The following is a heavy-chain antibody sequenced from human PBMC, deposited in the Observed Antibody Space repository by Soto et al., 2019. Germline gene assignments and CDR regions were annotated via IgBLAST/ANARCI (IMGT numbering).Heavy chain of an antibody. CDR3: ARTAVATHWYFDL. J-gene: IGHJ2*01. V-gene: IGHV4-39*01. Sequence: LQLQESGPGLVKPSETLSLTCTVSNGSISSRYYWGWLRQTPGKGLEWIASIYYVGSTYYSPSLESRVTISVDTSNNQFSLRLNSVTAADTAVYYCARTAVATHWYFDLWGRSTLVT. D-gene: IGHD6-19*01. CDR2: IYYVGST. CDR1: NGSISSRYY.